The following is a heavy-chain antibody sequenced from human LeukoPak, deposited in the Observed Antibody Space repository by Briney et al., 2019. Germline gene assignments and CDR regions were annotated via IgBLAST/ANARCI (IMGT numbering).Heavy chain of an antibody. D-gene: IGHD5-24*01. CDR3: ARGATISETGYFDF. V-gene: IGHV4-34*01. CDR2: IDHRGDT. Sequence: PSETLSLTCAVYGGSFSRYYWSWIRQSPGKGLEWIAEIDHRGDTNYNPSVKSRVTISVDTSKNQFSLKARSLTAADTAVYYCARGATISETGYFDFWGQGTLVTVSS. CDR1: GGSFSRYY. J-gene: IGHJ4*03.